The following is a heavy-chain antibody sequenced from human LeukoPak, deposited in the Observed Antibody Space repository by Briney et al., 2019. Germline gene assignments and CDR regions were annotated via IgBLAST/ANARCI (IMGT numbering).Heavy chain of an antibody. Sequence: SQTLSLTCTVSGGSISSGDYYWSWIRQPPGKGLEWIGYIFYNGNPYYKPSLKSRVTMSVDTSKNQFSLRLSSVTAADTAVYYCAKNDYDDITRMNYWGQGTLVTVSS. CDR3: AKNDYDDITRMNY. CDR1: GGSISSGDYY. V-gene: IGHV4-30-4*01. CDR2: IFYNGNP. J-gene: IGHJ4*02. D-gene: IGHD4-17*01.